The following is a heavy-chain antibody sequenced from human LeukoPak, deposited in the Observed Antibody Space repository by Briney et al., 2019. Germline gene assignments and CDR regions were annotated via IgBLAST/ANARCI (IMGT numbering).Heavy chain of an antibody. J-gene: IGHJ5*02. V-gene: IGHV3-21*01. CDR3: ARDSSSWHNWFDP. CDR1: GFTFSSYS. CDR2: ISSSSSYI. Sequence: PGGSLRLSCAASGFTFSSYSMNWVRQAPGKGLGWVSSISSSSSYIYYADSVKGRFTISRDNAKNSLYLQMNSLRAEDTAVYYCARDSSSWHNWFDPWGQGTLVTVSS. D-gene: IGHD6-13*01.